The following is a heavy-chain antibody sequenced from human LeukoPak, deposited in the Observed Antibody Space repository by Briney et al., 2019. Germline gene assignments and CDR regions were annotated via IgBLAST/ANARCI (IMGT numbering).Heavy chain of an antibody. J-gene: IGHJ4*02. CDR3: ARTVAYSYGASYYFDY. Sequence: GGSLRLPCAASGFTFSDHYMDWVRQAPGKGLEWVGRTRNKPNSYTTEYAASVKGRFTISRDDSKNSLYLQMNSLKTEDTAVYYCARTVAYSYGASYYFDYWGQGTLVTVSS. CDR2: TRNKPNSYTT. CDR1: GFTFSDHY. V-gene: IGHV3-72*01. D-gene: IGHD5-18*01.